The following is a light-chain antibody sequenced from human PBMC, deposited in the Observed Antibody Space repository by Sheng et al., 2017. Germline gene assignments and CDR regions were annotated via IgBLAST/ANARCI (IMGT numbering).Light chain of an antibody. Sequence: QSALTQPASVSGSPGQSITISCTGTSSDVGGYNYVSWYQQHPGQAPKVMIYEGNKRPSGVSNRFSGSKSGNTASLTISELQAEDEADYYCCSYASGSTYVFGTGTKVTVL. V-gene: IGLV2-23*01. CDR2: EGN. J-gene: IGLJ1*01. CDR3: CSYASGSTYV. CDR1: SSDVGGYNY.